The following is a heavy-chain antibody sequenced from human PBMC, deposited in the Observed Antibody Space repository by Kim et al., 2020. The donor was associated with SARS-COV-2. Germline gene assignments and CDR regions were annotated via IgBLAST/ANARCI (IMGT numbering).Heavy chain of an antibody. J-gene: IGHJ3*02. Sequence: VKGKLTIHRDESKNTAYLTMNSLKTEDTAVYYCSRRPVAAIGNTDDAFDIWGQGTMVTVSS. CDR3: SRRPVAAIGNTDDAFDI. V-gene: IGHV3-73*01. D-gene: IGHD6-13*01.